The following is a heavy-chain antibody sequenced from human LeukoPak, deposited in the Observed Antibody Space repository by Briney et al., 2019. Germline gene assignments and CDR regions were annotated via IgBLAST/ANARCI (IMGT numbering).Heavy chain of an antibody. CDR2: IYYSGST. CDR1: GGSISSYY. V-gene: IGHV4-59*01. J-gene: IGHJ4*02. CDR3: ARGLWFGELWAFDY. Sequence: SETLSLTCTVFGGSISSYYWSWIRQPPGKGLEWIGYIYYSGSTNYNPSLKSRVTISVDTSKNQFSLKLSSVTAADTAVYYCARGLWFGELWAFDYWGQGTLVTVSS. D-gene: IGHD3-10*01.